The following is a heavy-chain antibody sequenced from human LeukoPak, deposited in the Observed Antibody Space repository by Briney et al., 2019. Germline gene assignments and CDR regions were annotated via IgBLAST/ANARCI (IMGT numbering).Heavy chain of an antibody. Sequence: AASVKVSCKASGGTFSSYAISWVRQAPGQGLEWMGGIIPIFGTANYAQKFQGRVTITADKSTSTAYMELSSLRSEDTAVYYCAILGYCSGGSCYSADYWGQGTLVTVSS. CDR1: GGTFSSYA. CDR2: IIPIFGTA. J-gene: IGHJ4*02. D-gene: IGHD2-15*01. CDR3: AILGYCSGGSCYSADY. V-gene: IGHV1-69*06.